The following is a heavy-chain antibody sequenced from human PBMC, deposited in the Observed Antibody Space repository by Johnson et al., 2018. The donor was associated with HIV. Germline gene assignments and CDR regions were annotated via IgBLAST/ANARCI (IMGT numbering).Heavy chain of an antibody. J-gene: IGHJ3*02. CDR1: GFTFSSYG. D-gene: IGHD1-26*01. Sequence: QVQLVESGGGLVQPGGSLRLSCAASGFTFSSYGMHWVRQAPGKGLEWVAVIWYDGSNKYSEDSVKGRITISRDNSKNTREMQMNSLRAEDTAVYDCAREWELLGSAFDIWGQGTMVTVSS. CDR2: IWYDGSNK. V-gene: IGHV3-33*01. CDR3: AREWELLGSAFDI.